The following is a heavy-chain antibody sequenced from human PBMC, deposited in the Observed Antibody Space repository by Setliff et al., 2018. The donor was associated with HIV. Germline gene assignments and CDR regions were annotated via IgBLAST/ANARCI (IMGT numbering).Heavy chain of an antibody. J-gene: IGHJ4*02. CDR3: ARWRGYSYGSLLRYLDY. CDR1: GGSFSGYY. Sequence: SETLSLTCAVYGGSFSGYYWSWIRQPPGKGLEWIAEINNSGSTNYNPSLKSRVTVSVDTSKNQFSLKLRSVTAADTAVYYCARWRGYSYGSLLRYLDYWGQGTLVTVSS. CDR2: INNSGST. D-gene: IGHD5-18*01. V-gene: IGHV4-34*01.